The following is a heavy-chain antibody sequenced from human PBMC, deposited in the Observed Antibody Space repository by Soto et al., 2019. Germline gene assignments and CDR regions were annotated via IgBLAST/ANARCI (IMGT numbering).Heavy chain of an antibody. D-gene: IGHD2-2*02. J-gene: IGHJ6*02. CDR2: ISSSSSYI. Sequence: GWSLRLSCAASGFTFSSYSMNWVRQAPGKGLEWVSSISSSSSYIYYADSVKGRFTISRDNAKNSLYLQMNSLRAEDTAVYYCARDWGGSAIRTLYYYYGMDVWGQGTKVSVS. V-gene: IGHV3-21*01. CDR1: GFTFSSYS. CDR3: ARDWGGSAIRTLYYYYGMDV.